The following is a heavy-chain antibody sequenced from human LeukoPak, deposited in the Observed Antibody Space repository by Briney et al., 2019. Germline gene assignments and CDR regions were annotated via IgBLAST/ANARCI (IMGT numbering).Heavy chain of an antibody. Sequence: GGSLRLSCAASGFTFSGSAMHWVRQASGKGLEWVGRIRSKANSYATAYAASVKGRFTISRDDLKNTLYLQMNSLRAEDTAVYYCAKDQATMVRGNSFDYWGQGTLVTVSS. J-gene: IGHJ4*02. CDR2: IRSKANSYAT. CDR1: GFTFSGSA. D-gene: IGHD3-10*01. CDR3: AKDQATMVRGNSFDY. V-gene: IGHV3-73*01.